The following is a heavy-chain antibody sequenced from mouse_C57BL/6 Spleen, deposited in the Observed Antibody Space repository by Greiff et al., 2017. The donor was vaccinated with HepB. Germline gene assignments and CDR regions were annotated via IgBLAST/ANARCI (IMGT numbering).Heavy chain of an antibody. CDR1: GYAFTNYL. D-gene: IGHD2-4*01. CDR3: AREGGLRRGGYFDY. J-gene: IGHJ2*01. Sequence: LQESGAELVRPGTSVKVSCKASGYAFTNYLIEWVKQRPGQGLEWIGVINPGSGGTNYNEKFKGKATLTADKSSSTAYMQLSSLTSEDSAVYFCAREGGLRRGGYFDYWGQGTTLTVSS. V-gene: IGHV1-54*01. CDR2: INPGSGGT.